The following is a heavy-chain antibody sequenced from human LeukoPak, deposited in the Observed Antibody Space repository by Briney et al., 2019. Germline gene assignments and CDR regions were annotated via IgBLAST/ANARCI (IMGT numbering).Heavy chain of an antibody. D-gene: IGHD3-10*01. Sequence: GGSLRLSSAASGFTFSSYAMSWVRQAPGKGLEWVSAISGSGGSTYYADSVKGRFTISRDNSKNTLDLQMNSLRAEDTAVYYCAKIVVRGSGYFDYWGQGTLVTVSS. J-gene: IGHJ4*02. V-gene: IGHV3-23*01. CDR2: ISGSGGST. CDR3: AKIVVRGSGYFDY. CDR1: GFTFSSYA.